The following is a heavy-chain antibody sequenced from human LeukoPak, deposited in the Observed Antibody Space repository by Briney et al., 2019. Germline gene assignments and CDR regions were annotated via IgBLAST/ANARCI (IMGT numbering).Heavy chain of an antibody. V-gene: IGHV3-30-3*01. J-gene: IGHJ4*02. Sequence: GGSLRLSCAASGFTFSSYAMSWVRQAPGKGLEWVAVISYDGSNKYYADSVKGRFTISRDNSKNTLYLQMNSLRAEDTAMYYCARDYYNSSGYYYGGYWGQGTVVTVSS. D-gene: IGHD3-22*01. CDR1: GFTFSSYA. CDR3: ARDYYNSSGYYYGGY. CDR2: ISYDGSNK.